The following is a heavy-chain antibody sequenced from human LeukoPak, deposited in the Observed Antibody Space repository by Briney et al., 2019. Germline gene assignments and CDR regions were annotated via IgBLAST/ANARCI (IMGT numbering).Heavy chain of an antibody. CDR2: IHYSGST. V-gene: IGHV4-31*03. J-gene: IGHJ4*02. Sequence: SETLSLTCTVSGGSISSGVHYWSWIRQHPGKGLEWIGCIHYSGSTYYNPSLKSRVTISVDTSKNQFSLKLSSVTAADTAVYYCARLNRGGIVVVPAAPTWGQGTLVTVSS. D-gene: IGHD2-2*01. CDR1: GGSISSGVHY. CDR3: ARLNRGGIVVVPAAPT.